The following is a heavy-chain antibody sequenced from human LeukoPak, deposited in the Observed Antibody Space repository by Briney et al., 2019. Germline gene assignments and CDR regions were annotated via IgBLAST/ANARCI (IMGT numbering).Heavy chain of an antibody. CDR1: GFTFSSYE. D-gene: IGHD4-17*01. CDR3: ARGEDYGTNSFDY. J-gene: IGHJ4*02. V-gene: IGHV3-48*03. CDR2: ITTSGRTI. Sequence: GGSLRLSCAASGFTFSSYEMNWVRQAPGKGLEWVSYITTSGRTIYYADSVKGRFTISRDNAKNSLYLQMNSLRAEDAAVYYCARGEDYGTNSFDYWGQGTLVTVSS.